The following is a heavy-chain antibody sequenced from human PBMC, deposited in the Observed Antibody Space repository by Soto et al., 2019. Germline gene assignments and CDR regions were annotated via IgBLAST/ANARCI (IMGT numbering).Heavy chain of an antibody. D-gene: IGHD6-13*01. Sequence: QITLKESGPTLVKPTQTLTLTCSFSGFSLTTSGVGVGWIRQPPGKALEWLGMIYWHDDKRYSPSLKSRLNXTRXPPKNQVVLIMTTMDPVDTATYYCALAGYSSNSDVWGQGTMVTVSS. CDR3: ALAGYSSNSDV. CDR2: IYWHDDK. V-gene: IGHV2-5*01. CDR1: GFSLTTSGVG. J-gene: IGHJ3*01.